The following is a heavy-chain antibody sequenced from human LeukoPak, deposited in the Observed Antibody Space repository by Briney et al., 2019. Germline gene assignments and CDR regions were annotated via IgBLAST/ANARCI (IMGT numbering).Heavy chain of an antibody. Sequence: SETLSLTCTVSGGSISSYYWSWIRQPPGKGLEWIGYIYYSGSTNYNPSLKSRVTISVDTSKNQFSLKLSSVTAADTAVYYCARVPVDVAAAGTTVNWFDPWGQGTLVTVSS. V-gene: IGHV4-59*01. J-gene: IGHJ5*02. CDR2: IYYSGST. D-gene: IGHD6-13*01. CDR1: GGSISSYY. CDR3: ARVPVDVAAAGTTVNWFDP.